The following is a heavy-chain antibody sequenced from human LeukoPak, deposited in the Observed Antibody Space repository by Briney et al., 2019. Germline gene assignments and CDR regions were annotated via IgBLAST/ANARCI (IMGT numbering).Heavy chain of an antibody. CDR3: ARDHWSSSGWYDYYYMDV. D-gene: IGHD6-19*01. CDR2: ISSSSSTI. V-gene: IGHV3-11*04. Sequence: PGGSLRLSCAASGFTFSDYYMTWIRQAPGKGLEWVSYISSSSSTIYYADSVKGRFTISRDNAKNSLYLQMNSLRAEDTAVYYCARDHWSSSGWYDYYYMDVWGKGTTVTVSS. CDR1: GFTFSDYY. J-gene: IGHJ6*03.